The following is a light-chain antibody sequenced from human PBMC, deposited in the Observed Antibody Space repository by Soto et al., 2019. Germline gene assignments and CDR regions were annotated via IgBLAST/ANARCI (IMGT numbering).Light chain of an antibody. V-gene: IGLV1-44*01. CDR1: SFNIGSNT. Sequence: QSGLTQPPSASATAGQRVTISCSGSSFNIGSNTVNWYQQLPGTAPKLLMHTDDQRPSGVPDRFSGSKSGTSASLAISGLQSGDEADYFCAAWDDSLNALLFGGGTKVTVL. CDR2: TDD. J-gene: IGLJ2*01. CDR3: AAWDDSLNALL.